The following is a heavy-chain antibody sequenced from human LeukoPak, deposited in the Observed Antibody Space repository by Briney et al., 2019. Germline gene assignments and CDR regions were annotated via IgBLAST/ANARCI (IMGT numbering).Heavy chain of an antibody. D-gene: IGHD1-14*01. CDR3: ARDRNLYTSILTFDH. V-gene: IGHV4-38-2*02. CDR1: GFSISSGYY. Sequence: SETLSLTCTVSGFSISSGYYWGWIRQPPGQGLEWIGSIYHSGSTYYNPSLKSRVTISVDTSKNQFSLKVSSVTAADTAVYYCARDRNLYTSILTFDHWGQGTLVTVSS. CDR2: IYHSGST. J-gene: IGHJ4*02.